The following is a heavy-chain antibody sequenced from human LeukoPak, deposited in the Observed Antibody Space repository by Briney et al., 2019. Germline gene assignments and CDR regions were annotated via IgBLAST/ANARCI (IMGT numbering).Heavy chain of an antibody. J-gene: IGHJ5*02. Sequence: PGGSLRLSCAASGFTFSSYAMSWVRQAPGKGLEWVSAISGSGGSTYYADSVKGRFTISRDNAKNTLYLQMNSLRAEDTAVYYCARDRGYCSSTSCYDNHWGQGTLVTVSS. CDR3: ARDRGYCSSTSCYDNH. V-gene: IGHV3-23*01. CDR1: GFTFSSYA. D-gene: IGHD2-2*01. CDR2: ISGSGGST.